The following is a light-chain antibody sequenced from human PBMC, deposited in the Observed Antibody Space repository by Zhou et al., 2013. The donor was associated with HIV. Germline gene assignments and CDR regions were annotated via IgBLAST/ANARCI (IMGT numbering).Light chain of an antibody. CDR2: AAA. CDR3: LQHNSYPLT. J-gene: IGKJ4*01. Sequence: DLRMTQSPSSLSASVGDRVTITCRASQAISNYLAWYQHKPGNVPKVLIYAAANLHLGVPSRFIGNGSGTDFTLTISSLQPEDFATYYCLQHNSYPLTFGGGTKVEIK. CDR1: QAISNY. V-gene: IGKV1-27*01.